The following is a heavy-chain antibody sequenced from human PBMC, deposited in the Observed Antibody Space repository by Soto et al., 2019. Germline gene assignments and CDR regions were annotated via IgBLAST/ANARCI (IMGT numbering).Heavy chain of an antibody. V-gene: IGHV4-59*01. CDR3: ARGHDFWSGYPYYYYGMDV. D-gene: IGHD3-3*01. Sequence: QVQLQESGPGLVKPSETLSLTCTVSGGSISSYYWSWIRQPPGKGLEWIGYIYYSGSTNYNPSLKSRVTISVDPSKNQFSLKLSSVTAADTAVYYWARGHDFWSGYPYYYYGMDVWGQGTTVTVSS. J-gene: IGHJ6*02. CDR1: GGSISSYY. CDR2: IYYSGST.